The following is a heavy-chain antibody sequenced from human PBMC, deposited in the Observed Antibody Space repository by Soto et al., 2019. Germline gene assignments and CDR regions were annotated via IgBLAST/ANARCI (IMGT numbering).Heavy chain of an antibody. J-gene: IGHJ6*02. Sequence: ASVKVSCKASGYTFTSYDINWVRQATGQGLEWMGWMSPNSGNTGYAQKFQGRVTMTRNTSISTAYMELSSLRSEDTAVYYCARGGDRVAGSHRYYYGMDVWGQGTTVTVSS. V-gene: IGHV1-8*01. CDR3: ARGGDRVAGSHRYYYGMDV. CDR2: MSPNSGNT. CDR1: GYTFTSYD. D-gene: IGHD6-19*01.